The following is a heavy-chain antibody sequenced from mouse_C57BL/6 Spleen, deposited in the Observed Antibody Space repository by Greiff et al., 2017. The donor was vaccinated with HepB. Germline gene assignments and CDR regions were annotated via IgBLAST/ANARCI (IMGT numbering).Heavy chain of an antibody. J-gene: IGHJ4*01. CDR3: ARGWTITTVVEDYAMDY. CDR1: GYSITSGYY. Sequence: EVKLQESGPGLVKPSQSLSLTCSVTGYSITSGYYWNWIRQFPGNKLEWMGYISYDGSNNYNPSLKNRISITRDTSKNQFFLKLNSVTTEDTATYYCARGWTITTVVEDYAMDYWGQGTSVTVSS. V-gene: IGHV3-6*01. D-gene: IGHD1-1*01. CDR2: ISYDGSN.